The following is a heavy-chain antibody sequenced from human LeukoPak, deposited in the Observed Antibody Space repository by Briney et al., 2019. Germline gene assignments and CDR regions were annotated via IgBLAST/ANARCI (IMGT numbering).Heavy chain of an antibody. J-gene: IGHJ4*02. CDR3: ARDTSYGDYSY. Sequence: GGSLRLSCAASGFTFSSYAMSWVRQAPGKGLEWVSAISGSGGSTYYADSVKGRFTISRDNSKNTLYLQMNSLRAEDTAVYYCARDTSYGDYSYWGQGTLVTVSS. D-gene: IGHD4-17*01. CDR1: GFTFSSYA. V-gene: IGHV3-23*01. CDR2: ISGSGGST.